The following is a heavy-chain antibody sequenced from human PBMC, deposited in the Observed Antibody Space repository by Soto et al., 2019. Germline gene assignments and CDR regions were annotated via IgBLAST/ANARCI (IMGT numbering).Heavy chain of an antibody. D-gene: IGHD3-22*01. CDR3: ARASYYEDSSGYPSWGFDP. CDR2: IDYSGTT. CDR1: GGSISSGGYY. Sequence: PSETLSLTCTVSGGSISSGGYYWIWLPQHQGLDRVWSGYIDYSGTTYYNPSLKSRVTISVDTSKNQFSLKMSSVTAANTVVYYCARASYYEDSSGYPSWGFDPWGQGTLVTVSS. V-gene: IGHV4-31*03. J-gene: IGHJ5*02.